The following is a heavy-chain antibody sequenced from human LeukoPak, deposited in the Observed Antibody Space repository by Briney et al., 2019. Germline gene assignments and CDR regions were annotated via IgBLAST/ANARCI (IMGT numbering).Heavy chain of an antibody. V-gene: IGHV3-23*01. J-gene: IGHJ4*02. CDR2: IGGSGSST. CDR1: GFTFSSYA. D-gene: IGHD6-13*01. Sequence: GGSLRLSCAASGFTFSSYAMSWVRQAPGKGLEWVSLIGGSGSSTYYADSAKGRFTISRDNSKNTLYLQMNSLRAEDTAVYYCAKSFAVAGSRPPDYWGQGTLVTVSS. CDR3: AKSFAVAGSRPPDY.